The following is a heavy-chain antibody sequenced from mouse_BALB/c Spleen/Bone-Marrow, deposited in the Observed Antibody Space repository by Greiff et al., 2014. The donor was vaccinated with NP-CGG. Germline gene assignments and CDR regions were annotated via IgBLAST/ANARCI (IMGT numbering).Heavy chain of an antibody. D-gene: IGHD2-4*01. J-gene: IGHJ3*01. Sequence: QVQLQQSGAELARPGASVKMSCKASGYTFTSYTIHWVKQRPGQGLEWIGYINPSSDYTNYNQKFKDKATLTADKSSSTAYMQLSSRTSEDSAVYYCAREGLRAWFVYWGQGTLVTVSA. V-gene: IGHV1-4*01. CDR3: AREGLRAWFVY. CDR2: INPSSDYT. CDR1: GYTFTSYT.